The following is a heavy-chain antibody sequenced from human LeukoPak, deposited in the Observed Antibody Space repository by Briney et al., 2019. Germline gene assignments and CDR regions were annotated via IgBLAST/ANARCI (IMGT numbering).Heavy chain of an antibody. D-gene: IGHD3-22*01. J-gene: IGHJ4*02. Sequence: SETLSITCTVSGASISSYYWSWIRQPAGKGLEWIGRIYTSGSTNYNPSLKSRVTMSIDTSKNQFSLKLNSVTAADTAVYYCARDYYDSTTYYSPFDYWGQGTLVSVSS. CDR1: GASISSYY. CDR2: IYTSGST. CDR3: ARDYYDSTTYYSPFDY. V-gene: IGHV4-4*07.